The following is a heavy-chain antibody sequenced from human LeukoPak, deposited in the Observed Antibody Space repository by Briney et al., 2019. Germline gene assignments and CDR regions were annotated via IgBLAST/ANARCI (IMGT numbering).Heavy chain of an antibody. V-gene: IGHV3-21*01. CDR2: ISSSSSYI. D-gene: IGHD5-12*01. CDR3: ARRVATAHDAFDI. CDR1: GFTFSSYS. J-gene: IGHJ3*02. Sequence: GGSLRLSCAASGFTFSSYSMSWVRQAPGKGLEWVSSISSSSSYIYFADSVKGRFTISRDNAKNSLYLQMNSLRAEDTAVYYCARRVATAHDAFDIWGQGTMVTVSS.